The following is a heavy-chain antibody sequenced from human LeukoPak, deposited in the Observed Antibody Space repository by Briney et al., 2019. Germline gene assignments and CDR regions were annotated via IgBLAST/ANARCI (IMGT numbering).Heavy chain of an antibody. CDR1: GHIFTSYG. J-gene: IGHJ4*02. CDR3: ARDLTHRRNYDNSGYQIVPAF. D-gene: IGHD3-22*01. Sequence: ASVKVSCKASGHIFTSYGISWVRQAPGQGLEWMGWISAYNGHTRYVQKLQDRVTMTTDTSTSTAYMDLRSLRSDDTAVYYCARDLTHRRNYDNSGYQIVPAFWGQGTLVTVSS. CDR2: ISAYNGHT. V-gene: IGHV1-18*01.